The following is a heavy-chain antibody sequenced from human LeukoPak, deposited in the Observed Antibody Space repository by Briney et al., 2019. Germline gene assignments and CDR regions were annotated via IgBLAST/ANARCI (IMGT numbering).Heavy chain of an antibody. CDR3: ARDADRERDIVVVVADGGNWFDP. CDR1: GYTFTSYA. Sequence: ASVKVSCKASGYTFTSYAMNWVRQAPGQGPEWMGWINTNTGNPTYAQGFTGRFVFSLDTSVSTAYLQISSLQAEDTAVYYCARDADRERDIVVVVADGGNWFDPWGQGTLVTVSS. V-gene: IGHV7-4-1*02. D-gene: IGHD2-15*01. CDR2: INTNTGNP. J-gene: IGHJ5*02.